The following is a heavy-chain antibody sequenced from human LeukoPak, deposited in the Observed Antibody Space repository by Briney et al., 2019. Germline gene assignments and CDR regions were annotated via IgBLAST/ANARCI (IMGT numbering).Heavy chain of an antibody. CDR2: ISSSSIYI. V-gene: IGHV3-21*01. Sequence: PGGSLRLSCAASGFTLSSYSMKWVRQAPGKGLEWVSSISSSSIYIYYADSVKGRFTISRDNAKNSLYLQMNSLRAEDTAVYYRAFPGWAYGSGSYSERPFDYWGQGTLVTVSS. CDR1: GFTLSSYS. J-gene: IGHJ4*02. D-gene: IGHD3-10*01. CDR3: AFPGWAYGSGSYSERPFDY.